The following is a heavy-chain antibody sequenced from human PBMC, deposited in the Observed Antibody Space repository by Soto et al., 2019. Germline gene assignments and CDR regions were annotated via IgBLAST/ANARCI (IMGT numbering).Heavy chain of an antibody. CDR2: ISHDGGDI. Sequence: WGSLRLSCAPSGFTFSDYGIHWVRQSPGNGLEWVAVISHDGGDIFYADSVKGRFTISRDNSKNTLYLQMNSLKPEDTAVYYCARDPRNCVSTICTPHSLNNWFDPWGQGTLVTVSS. V-gene: IGHV3-30*03. CDR3: ARDPRNCVSTICTPHSLNNWFDP. CDR1: GFTFSDYG. D-gene: IGHD2-2*01. J-gene: IGHJ5*02.